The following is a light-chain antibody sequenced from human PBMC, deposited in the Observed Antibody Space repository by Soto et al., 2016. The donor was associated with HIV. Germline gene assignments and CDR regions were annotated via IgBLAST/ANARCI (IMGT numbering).Light chain of an antibody. CDR3: QVWDNISGHTYV. Sequence: SYELTQPPSVSVASGETATITCGGDNIGTKAVHWYQQRPGQAPVLVLFDDSDRPSGIPERSSASKSQNTATLTIRRVEAGDEADFYCQVWDNISGHTYVFGTGTKVTVL. CDR2: DDS. CDR1: NIGTKA. V-gene: IGLV3-21*02. J-gene: IGLJ1*01.